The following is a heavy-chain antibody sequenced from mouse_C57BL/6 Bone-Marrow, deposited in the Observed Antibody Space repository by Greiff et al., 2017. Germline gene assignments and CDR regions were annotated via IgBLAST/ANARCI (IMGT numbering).Heavy chain of an antibody. J-gene: IGHJ2*01. Sequence: QVQLQQPGAELVMPGASVKLSCKASGYTFTSYWMHWVKQRPGQGLEWIGEIDPSDSYTNYNQKFKGKSTLTVDKSSSTAYMQLSSLTSEDSAVYYCARRGLYYGSSPYYFDYWGQGTTLTVSS. D-gene: IGHD1-1*01. CDR2: IDPSDSYT. CDR3: ARRGLYYGSSPYYFDY. V-gene: IGHV1-69*01. CDR1: GYTFTSYW.